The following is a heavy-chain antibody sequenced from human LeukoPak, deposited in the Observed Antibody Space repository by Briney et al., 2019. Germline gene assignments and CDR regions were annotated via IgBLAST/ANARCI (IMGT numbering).Heavy chain of an antibody. J-gene: IGHJ3*02. V-gene: IGHV1-18*01. D-gene: IGHD6-19*01. CDR3: ARDVTVKQWLPPNQGAFDI. CDR1: GYNFAIRG. Sequence: ASVKVSCKASGYNFAIRGISWVRQAPGQGLEWMGWISAYNGNTNYAQKLQGRVTMTTDTSTSTAYMELRSLRSDDTAVYYCARDVTVKQWLPPNQGAFDIWGQRTMVTVSS. CDR2: ISAYNGNT.